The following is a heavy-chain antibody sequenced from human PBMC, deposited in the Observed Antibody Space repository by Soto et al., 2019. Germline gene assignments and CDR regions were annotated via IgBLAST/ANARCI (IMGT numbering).Heavy chain of an antibody. CDR2: INPSGGST. Sequence: APVKVSCKTSGYTFTTYDMHWVRRAPGQGLEWMGMINPSGGSTSYAQKFQGRVTMTRDTSTRTIYMELSSLRFDDTAIYYCAIRPYNNGNMDVWGQGTTGTVS. V-gene: IGHV1-46*01. J-gene: IGHJ6*02. CDR1: GYTFTTYD. D-gene: IGHD5-18*01. CDR3: AIRPYNNGNMDV.